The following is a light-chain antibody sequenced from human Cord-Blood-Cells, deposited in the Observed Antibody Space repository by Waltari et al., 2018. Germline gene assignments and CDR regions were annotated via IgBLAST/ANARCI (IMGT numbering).Light chain of an antibody. Sequence: QSALTQPPSVSGSPGQSITISCTGTSSDVGGYNYVSWYQQHPGKAPKLMIYDVSNRPSWVSTRVSGSNSGNKASLTISGLQEEDEADDYCSSYTSSSTLVFGGGTKLTVL. CDR2: DVS. J-gene: IGLJ3*02. CDR1: SSDVGGYNY. V-gene: IGLV2-14*03. CDR3: SSYTSSSTLV.